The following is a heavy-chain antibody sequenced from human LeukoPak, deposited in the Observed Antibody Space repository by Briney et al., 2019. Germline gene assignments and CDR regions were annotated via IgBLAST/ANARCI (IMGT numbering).Heavy chain of an antibody. V-gene: IGHV4-31*03. D-gene: IGHD2-2*01. CDR3: ARAKVPAAMVDY. J-gene: IGHJ4*02. CDR2: IYYSGST. Sequence: PSQTLSLTCTVSGGSISSGGYYWSWIRQHPGKGLEWIGYIYYSGSTYYNPSLKSRVTISVDTSKNQFSLKLSSVTAADTAVYYCARAKVPAAMVDYWGQGTLVTVSS. CDR1: GGSISSGGYY.